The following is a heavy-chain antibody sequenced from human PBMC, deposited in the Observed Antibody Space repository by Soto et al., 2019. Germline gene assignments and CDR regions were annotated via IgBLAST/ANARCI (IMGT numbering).Heavy chain of an antibody. J-gene: IGHJ5*01. D-gene: IGHD3-3*02. CDR2: IRPHNGGT. Sequence: QVQLVQSAAEVGKPGSSEKVPCKATGYTFTTIRLSWVPQAPGQGLEWRAGIRPHNGGTQYAQKLQGRVTMTADTSTTTAYMEVRSLRPDDTAVFYCARDRIGWYDFWGQGTLVTVSS. CDR3: ARDRIGWYDF. V-gene: IGHV1-18*01. CDR1: GYTFTTIR.